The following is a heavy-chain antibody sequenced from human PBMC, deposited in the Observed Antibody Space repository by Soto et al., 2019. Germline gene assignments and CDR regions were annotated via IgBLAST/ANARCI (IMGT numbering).Heavy chain of an antibody. CDR1: GGSVSRDY. D-gene: IGHD6-19*01. CDR2: THDSGST. J-gene: IGHJ4*02. CDR3: AKGGWYEDH. Sequence: SETLSLTCTVSGGSVSRDYWSWLRQPPGMGLEWIGYTHDSGSTDYNPSLKSRVTISLDASRNEFSLSLRSVTAADTAVYYCAKGGWYEDHWGQGTLVTVSS. V-gene: IGHV4-59*08.